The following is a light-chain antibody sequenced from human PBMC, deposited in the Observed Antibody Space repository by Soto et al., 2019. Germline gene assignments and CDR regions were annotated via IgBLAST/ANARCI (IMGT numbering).Light chain of an antibody. Sequence: DIQMTQSPSSFSASVGDRVTITCRASHDVSSWLAWYQQKPGKAPRLLIYGASTLQSGVPSRFSGSGSGTAFTLTISSLQPEDFATYCCQQANSPYSFGQGTKLEIK. CDR3: QQANSPYS. CDR2: GAS. CDR1: HDVSSW. V-gene: IGKV1-12*01. J-gene: IGKJ2*03.